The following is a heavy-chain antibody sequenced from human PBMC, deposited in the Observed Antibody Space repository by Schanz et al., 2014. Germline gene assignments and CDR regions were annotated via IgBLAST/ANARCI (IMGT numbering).Heavy chain of an antibody. Sequence: EVQLLESGGGLVQPGGSLRLSCAASGFTFSTHAMHWVRQAPGKGLEWVIVISGSGGSTYYADSVKGRFTMSRDNAKNSVFLQMNSLRAEDTTVYYCVRDSYFAFDYWGQGTRVTVSS. V-gene: IGHV3-23*01. CDR1: GFTFSTHA. J-gene: IGHJ4*02. D-gene: IGHD3-10*01. CDR3: VRDSYFAFDY. CDR2: ISGSGGST.